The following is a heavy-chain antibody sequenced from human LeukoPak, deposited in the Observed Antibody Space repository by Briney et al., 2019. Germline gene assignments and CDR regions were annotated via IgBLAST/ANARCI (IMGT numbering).Heavy chain of an antibody. V-gene: IGHV3-7*01. CDR3: ARDTVEPGDY. CDR1: GFTFSSYA. CDR2: IKQDGSEK. Sequence: PGGSLRLSCAASGFTFSSYAMSWVRQAPGKGLEWVAIIKQDGSEKYYVDSVKGRFTISRDNAKNSLFLQMNRLRAEDTAVYYCARDTVEPGDYWGQGTLVTVSS. D-gene: IGHD1-26*01. J-gene: IGHJ4*02.